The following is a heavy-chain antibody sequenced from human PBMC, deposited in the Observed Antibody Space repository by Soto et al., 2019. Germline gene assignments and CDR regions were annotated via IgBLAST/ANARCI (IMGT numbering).Heavy chain of an antibody. CDR3: AREPLTGTYYDILTGYGVGYFDY. D-gene: IGHD3-9*01. CDR2: INSDGSST. CDR1: GFTFSSYW. Sequence: GGSLRLSCAASGFTFSSYWMHWVRQAPGKGLVWVSRINSDGSSTSYADSVKGRFTISRDNAKNTLYLQMNSLRAEDTAVYYCAREPLTGTYYDILTGYGVGYFDYWGQGTLVTVSS. J-gene: IGHJ4*02. V-gene: IGHV3-74*01.